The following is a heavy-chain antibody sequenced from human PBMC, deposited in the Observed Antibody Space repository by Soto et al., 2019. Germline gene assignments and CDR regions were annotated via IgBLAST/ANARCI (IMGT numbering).Heavy chain of an antibody. CDR1: GFTFSSYA. V-gene: IGHV3-23*01. Sequence: EVQLLESGGGLVQPGGSLRLSCAAAGFTFSSYAMSRFRQAPGKGLEGVSAISGSGGSIYYADSLKGRFTISRDNSKNTLYLQMNSLRAEDTAVYYCATGEYISSPRGWFDPWGQGTLVTVSS. D-gene: IGHD6-6*01. J-gene: IGHJ5*02. CDR3: ATGEYISSPRGWFDP. CDR2: ISGSGGSI.